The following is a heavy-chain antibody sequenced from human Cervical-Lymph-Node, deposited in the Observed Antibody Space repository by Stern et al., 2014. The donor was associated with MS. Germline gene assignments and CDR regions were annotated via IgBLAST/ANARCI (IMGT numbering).Heavy chain of an antibody. J-gene: IGHJ5*02. CDR3: ARGVVSNRAAATLHNLFDP. Sequence: QVQLVQSGAEVKKPGSSLNVSCKTSGGTFSSSYAITCMRPAPGQGLGWLGRIITILGLANYAQKFQGRVIITADKSTSTTYMELSSLRSEDTAVYYCARGVVSNRAAATLHNLFDPWGQGTLVTVSS. CDR2: IITILGLA. V-gene: IGHV1-69*09. CDR1: GGTFSSSYA. D-gene: IGHD2-15*01.